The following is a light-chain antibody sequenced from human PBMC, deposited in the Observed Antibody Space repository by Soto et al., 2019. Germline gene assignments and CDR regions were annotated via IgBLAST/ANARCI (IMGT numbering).Light chain of an antibody. J-gene: IGLJ1*01. CDR1: SSDIGAYNY. CDR3: ISIKSSPSYV. CDR2: DVS. V-gene: IGLV2-14*03. Sequence: QSALTQPASVSGSPGQSITLSCAGTSSDIGAYNYVSWYQQHPGKAPKLMIYDVSNRPSGISNRFSGSKSGNTASLTISGLQVEDEADYYCISIKSSPSYVFGTGTKVTVL.